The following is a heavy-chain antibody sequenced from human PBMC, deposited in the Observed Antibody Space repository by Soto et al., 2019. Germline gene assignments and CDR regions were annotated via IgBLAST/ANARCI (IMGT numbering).Heavy chain of an antibody. V-gene: IGHV1-69*01. D-gene: IGHD5-12*01. CDR2: IIPVFGTT. CDR3: ASGVREYSSAPPHF. J-gene: IGHJ4*02. CDR1: GGSFSTHV. Sequence: QVQLVQSGAEVKKPGSSVTVSCKAFGGSFSTHVVNWVRQAPGQGLEWVGLIIPVFGTTDYAQHFQGRVTITADESTRTVFLEVSSLRSEDTAVYYCASGVREYSSAPPHFWGQGTLVSVSS.